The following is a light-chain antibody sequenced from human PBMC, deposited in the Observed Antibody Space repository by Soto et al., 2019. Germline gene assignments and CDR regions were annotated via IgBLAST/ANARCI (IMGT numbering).Light chain of an antibody. CDR2: VAS. Sequence: DIPMIQFPSSLSASVGDRVTITCRASQSITRFLKWYQQKPGTAPELLISVASSLQSGVPSRFSGSGFGTEFTLTISSLQPEDFATYYCQQSHTTPWTFGHGTKVEIK. J-gene: IGKJ1*01. CDR3: QQSHTTPWT. V-gene: IGKV1-39*01. CDR1: QSITRF.